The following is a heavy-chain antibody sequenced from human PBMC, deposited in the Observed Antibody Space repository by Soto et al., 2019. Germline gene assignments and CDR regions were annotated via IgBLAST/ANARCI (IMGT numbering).Heavy chain of an antibody. Sequence: PGGSLCLSCAASGFTSSSYAMHWVRQAPGKGLEYVSAISSNGGSTYYANSVKGRFTISRDNSKNTLYLQMGSLRAEDMAVYYCARGIAGSVYGMDVWGQGTTVTVSS. D-gene: IGHD2-15*01. J-gene: IGHJ6*02. V-gene: IGHV3-64*01. CDR1: GFTSSSYA. CDR3: ARGIAGSVYGMDV. CDR2: ISSNGGST.